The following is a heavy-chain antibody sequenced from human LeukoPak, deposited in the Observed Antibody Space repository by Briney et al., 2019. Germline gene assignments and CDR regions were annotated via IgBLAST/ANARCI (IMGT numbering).Heavy chain of an antibody. Sequence: ASVKVSCKTSGYNFNRYTITWVRQAPGQGLEWMGWVSTSNGDTNYAEKFQGRVTMTTETVTKTAYMELRRLRSGDTAMYFCARVSDTSMVTPGFDSWGQGTLVTASS. CDR2: VSTSNGDT. V-gene: IGHV1-18*01. CDR3: ARVSDTSMVTPGFDS. CDR1: GYNFNRYT. D-gene: IGHD5-18*01. J-gene: IGHJ4*02.